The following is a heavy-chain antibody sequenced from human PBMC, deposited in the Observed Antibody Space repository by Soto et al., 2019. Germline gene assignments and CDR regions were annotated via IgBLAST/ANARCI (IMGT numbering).Heavy chain of an antibody. V-gene: IGHV1-46*01. CDR3: ARDRSLWFGEPYDYYYYYGMDV. Sequence: GASVKVSCKASGYTFTSYYMHWVRQAPGQGLEWMGIINPSGGSTSYAQKFQGRVTMTRDTSTSTVYMELSSLRSEDTAVYYCARDRSLWFGEPYDYYYYYGMDVWGQGTTVTVSS. J-gene: IGHJ6*02. D-gene: IGHD3-10*01. CDR1: GYTFTSYY. CDR2: INPSGGST.